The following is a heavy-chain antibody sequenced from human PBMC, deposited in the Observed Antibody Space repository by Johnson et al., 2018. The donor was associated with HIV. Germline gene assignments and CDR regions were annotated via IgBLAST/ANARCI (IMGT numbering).Heavy chain of an antibody. D-gene: IGHD3-22*01. CDR3: ARDLKSYYDSSGYFDAFDI. CDR1: GFTFSSYG. J-gene: IGHJ3*02. V-gene: IGHV3-23*04. CDR2: ISGSGGSR. Sequence: VQLVESGGGLVQPGRSLRLSCAASGFTFSSYGMHWVRQGPGKGLEWVSGISGSGGSRNYADSVKGRFTISRDNSKNTLYLQMNSLRAEDTAVYYCARDLKSYYDSSGYFDAFDIWGQGTMVTVSS.